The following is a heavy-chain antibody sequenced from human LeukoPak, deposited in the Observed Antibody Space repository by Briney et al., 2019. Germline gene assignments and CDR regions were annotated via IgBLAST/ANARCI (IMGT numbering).Heavy chain of an antibody. D-gene: IGHD2-15*01. CDR3: ARGADGVSSNSRGWFDP. CDR1: GFTFISYW. V-gene: IGHV3-7*01. J-gene: IGHJ5*02. Sequence: GGSLRLSCAASGFTFISYWLTWVRQAPGKGLEWVANIKQDGSEKYYVGSVKGRFTISRDNAKNSLYLQMNSLRAEDTAVYSCARGADGVSSNSRGWFDPWGQGTLVTVSS. CDR2: IKQDGSEK.